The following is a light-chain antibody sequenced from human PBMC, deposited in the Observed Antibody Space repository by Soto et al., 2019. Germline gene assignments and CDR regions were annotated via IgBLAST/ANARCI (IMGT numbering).Light chain of an antibody. CDR3: QQYFYYPVT. V-gene: IGKV1-5*01. CDR2: DVS. CDR1: QDINNW. J-gene: IGKJ2*01. Sequence: DLQMTQSPSTLSAFVGDRVTITCRATQDINNWLAWYQQKPGKAPRLLIYDVSTLQTGVPSRFSGRGSGTEATLIISSLQPDDVATYYCQQYFYYPVTFGRGTKVDIK.